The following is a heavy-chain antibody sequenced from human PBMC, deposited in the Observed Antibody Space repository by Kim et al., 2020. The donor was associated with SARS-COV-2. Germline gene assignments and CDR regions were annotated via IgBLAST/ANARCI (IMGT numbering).Heavy chain of an antibody. D-gene: IGHD3-10*01. CDR3: ATMGTSMVRVSPHFDY. V-gene: IGHV4-39*01. Sequence: SLKSRVTISVDTSKNPFSLKLSSVTAADTAVYYCATMGTSMVRVSPHFDYWGQGTLVTVSS. J-gene: IGHJ4*02.